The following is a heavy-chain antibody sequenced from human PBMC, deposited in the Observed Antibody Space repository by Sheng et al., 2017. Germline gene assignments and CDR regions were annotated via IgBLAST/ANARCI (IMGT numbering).Heavy chain of an antibody. V-gene: IGHV3-74*01. D-gene: IGHD5-12*01. J-gene: IGHJ3*01. CDR2: INPSGSET. CDR1: GFTFRSFS. CDR3: ARDHSGQGNAFDV. Sequence: EVRLVESGGGLVQPGGSLRLSCAASGFTFRSFSMHWVRRAPGKGPVWVSHINPSGSETNYADYVKGRFTISRDNAQNTLYLQMSSLRVDDTAVYYCARDHSGQGNAFDVWGQGT.